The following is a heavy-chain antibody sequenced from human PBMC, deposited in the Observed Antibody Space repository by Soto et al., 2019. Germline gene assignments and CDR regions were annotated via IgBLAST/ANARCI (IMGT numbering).Heavy chain of an antibody. J-gene: IGHJ1*01. V-gene: IGHV4-34*01. CDR3: ARARGGVQH. Sequence: QVQLQQWGAGLLKPSETLSLTCAVYGGSFSGFYWSWIRQPPGKGLEWIGELNDSGGTNYNASLKSRVSISGDTSNNQFSLKLSFVTAADKAVYYCARARGGVQHWGQGTLVTVSS. CDR1: GGSFSGFY. CDR2: LNDSGGT. D-gene: IGHD3-10*01.